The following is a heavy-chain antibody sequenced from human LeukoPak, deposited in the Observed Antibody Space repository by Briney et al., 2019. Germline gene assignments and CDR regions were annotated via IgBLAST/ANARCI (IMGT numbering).Heavy chain of an antibody. CDR1: GYTFTGYY. Sequence: ASVKVSCKASGYTFTGYYMHLVRQAPGQGLEWMGRINPNSGGTNYAQKFQGRVTMTRDTSISTAYMELSRLRSDDTAVYYCARHRASSGYSYEIWFDPWGQGTLVSVSS. D-gene: IGHD5-18*01. CDR3: ARHRASSGYSYEIWFDP. J-gene: IGHJ5*02. V-gene: IGHV1-2*06. CDR2: INPNSGGT.